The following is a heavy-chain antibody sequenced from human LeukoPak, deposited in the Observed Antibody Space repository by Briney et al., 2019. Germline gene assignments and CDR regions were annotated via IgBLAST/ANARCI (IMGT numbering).Heavy chain of an antibody. CDR3: ARHVTSILWFGELLFFDAFDI. CDR2: IYPGDSDT. J-gene: IGHJ3*02. CDR1: GYSFTSYW. V-gene: IGHV5-51*01. Sequence: GESLKISCKGSGYSFTSYWIAWVRPMPGKGLEWMGIIYPGDSDTRYSPSFQGQVTISADKSISTAYLQWSSLKASDTAMYYCARHVTSILWFGELLFFDAFDIWGQGTMVTVSS. D-gene: IGHD3-10*01.